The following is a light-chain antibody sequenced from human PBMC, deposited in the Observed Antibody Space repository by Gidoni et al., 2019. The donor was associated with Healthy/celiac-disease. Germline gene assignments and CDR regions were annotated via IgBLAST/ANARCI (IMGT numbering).Light chain of an antibody. J-gene: IGLJ2*01. CDR2: KAS. V-gene: IGLV3-25*03. CDR3: QSADISGTYVV. CDR1: ALPKQE. Sequence: SSELTQPPSVSVSPGQTARITCAGDALPKQEAYWYHQTQGQAPVLVIYKASERPSGIPERFSGASSVTTVTLIISGVQAGDEADYYCQSADISGTYVVFGGGTKLTVL.